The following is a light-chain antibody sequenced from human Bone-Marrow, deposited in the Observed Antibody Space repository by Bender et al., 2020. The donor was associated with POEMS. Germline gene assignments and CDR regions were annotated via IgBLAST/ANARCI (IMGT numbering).Light chain of an antibody. Sequence: SVLTQPPSVSGAPGQRVTISCTGSSSHIGAAYDVHWYQQLPGTAPKLLIYSNGNRPSGVPDRFSGSESGNTASLTISGLQAEDESDYFCSSYGGGATFGVLFGGETKVTVL. CDR2: SNG. CDR1: SSHIGAAYD. CDR3: SSYGGGATFGVL. J-gene: IGLJ3*02. V-gene: IGLV1-40*01.